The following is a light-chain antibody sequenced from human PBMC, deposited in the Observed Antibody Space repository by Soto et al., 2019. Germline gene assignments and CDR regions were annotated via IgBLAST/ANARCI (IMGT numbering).Light chain of an antibody. CDR3: QQYYNWPRT. CDR1: QSVSSN. V-gene: IGKV3-15*01. CDR2: NAF. J-gene: IGKJ1*01. Sequence: EIVMTQSPATLSVSPGERATLACRASQSVSSNLAWYQPKPGQAPRLLIYNAFTRASGIPASFSGSGSGTEFTLTISSLQSEDFAVYYCQQYYNWPRTFGQGTKVELK.